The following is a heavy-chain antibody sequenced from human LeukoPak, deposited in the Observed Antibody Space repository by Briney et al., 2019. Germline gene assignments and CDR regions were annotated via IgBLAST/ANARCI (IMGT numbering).Heavy chain of an antibody. CDR3: TRDSAVWRFYKYYFDY. Sequence: SGGSLRLSCTASGFTFGDYAMSWFRQAPGKGLEWVGFIRSKAYGGTTEYAASVKGRFTISRDDSKSIAYLQMNSLKTEDTAVYYCTRDSAVWRFYKYYFDYWGQGTLVTVSS. J-gene: IGHJ4*02. V-gene: IGHV3-49*03. D-gene: IGHD3-16*01. CDR2: IRSKAYGGTT. CDR1: GFTFGDYA.